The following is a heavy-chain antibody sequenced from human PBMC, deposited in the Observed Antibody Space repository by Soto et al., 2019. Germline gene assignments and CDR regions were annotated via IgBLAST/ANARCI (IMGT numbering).Heavy chain of an antibody. D-gene: IGHD6-13*01. CDR1: GGSISSYY. CDR2: IYYSGST. V-gene: IGHV4-59*01. J-gene: IGHJ4*02. Sequence: QVQLQESGPGLVKPSETLSLTCTVSGGSISSYYWSWIRQPPGKGLEWIGYIYYSGSTNYNPSLKGRLTTSVDTSKNQFSLKLSSVTAADTAVYYCARNLDTAAAVLYYWGQGTLVTVSS. CDR3: ARNLDTAAAVLYY.